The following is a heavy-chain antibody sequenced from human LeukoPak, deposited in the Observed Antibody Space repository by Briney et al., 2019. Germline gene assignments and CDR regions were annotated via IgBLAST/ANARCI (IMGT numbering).Heavy chain of an antibody. J-gene: IGHJ4*02. Sequence: GGSLRLSCAASGFTFDDYGMSWVRQAPGKGLEWVSGINWNGGSTGYADSVKGRFTISRDNAKNSLYLQMNSLRAEDTAIYYCAKDTGYYYDSAGYYFDYWGQGILVTVSS. CDR1: GFTFDDYG. D-gene: IGHD3-22*01. V-gene: IGHV3-20*04. CDR3: AKDTGYYYDSAGYYFDY. CDR2: INWNGGST.